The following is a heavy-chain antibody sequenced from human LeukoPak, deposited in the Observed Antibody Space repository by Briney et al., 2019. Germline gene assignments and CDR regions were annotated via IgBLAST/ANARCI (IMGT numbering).Heavy chain of an antibody. D-gene: IGHD4-17*01. J-gene: IGHJ5*02. CDR3: GRDSATVTSTSSWFDP. CDR1: GFTFSSYE. CDR2: IDWNGGST. Sequence: PGGSLRLSCAASGFTFSSYEMNWVRQAPGKGLEWVSDIDWNGGSTGYADSVKGRFTISRDNAKNSLYLQMNSLRVEDTAVYYCGRDSATVTSTSSWFDPWGLGTLVTVSS. V-gene: IGHV3-20*04.